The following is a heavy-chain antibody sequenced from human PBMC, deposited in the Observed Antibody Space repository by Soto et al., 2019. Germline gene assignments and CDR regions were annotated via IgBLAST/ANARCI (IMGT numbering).Heavy chain of an antibody. CDR1: GFTFSDYY. Sequence: QVQLVESGGSLVKPGGSLRLSCAASGFTFSDYYMSWIRQAPGKGLEWVSYISSSGSTIYYADSVKGRFTISRENAKNSLYLQMNSLRAEDTAVYYCARDGRTVRFLEWLPISGAITNWFDPWGQGTLVTVSS. CDR3: ARDGRTVRFLEWLPISGAITNWFDP. J-gene: IGHJ5*02. D-gene: IGHD3-3*01. CDR2: ISSSGSTI. V-gene: IGHV3-11*01.